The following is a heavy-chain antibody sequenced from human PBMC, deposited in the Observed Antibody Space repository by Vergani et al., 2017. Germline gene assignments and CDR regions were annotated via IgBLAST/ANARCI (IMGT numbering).Heavy chain of an antibody. D-gene: IGHD2-21*01. CDR1: GDSMNTYY. J-gene: IGHJ5*02. V-gene: IGHV4-59*01. CDR3: ARGALWWLRQIDA. CDR2: IYDSGDT. Sequence: QVQLQESGPGLVKPSETLSLTCSVSGDSMNTYYWTWIRQPPGKGLEWNGYIYDSGDTKYNPSLKSRVTMSLDTSKNQFSLNLYSVTAADTAVYYCARGALWWLRQIDAWGQGTLVTVSS.